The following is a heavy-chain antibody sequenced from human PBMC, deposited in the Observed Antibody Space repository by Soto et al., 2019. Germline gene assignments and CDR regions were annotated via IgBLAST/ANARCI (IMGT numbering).Heavy chain of an antibody. V-gene: IGHV3-23*01. Sequence: GGSLRLSCAASGFTLSSYAMSWVRQAPGKGLEWVSTISGSVGSTYYADSVKGRFAISRDNSKNTLYLQMNSLRAEDTAVYYCAKDPLGYCSGGSCYSNYWGQGTLVTVSS. CDR3: AKDPLGYCSGGSCYSNY. D-gene: IGHD2-15*01. CDR2: ISGSVGST. CDR1: GFTLSSYA. J-gene: IGHJ4*02.